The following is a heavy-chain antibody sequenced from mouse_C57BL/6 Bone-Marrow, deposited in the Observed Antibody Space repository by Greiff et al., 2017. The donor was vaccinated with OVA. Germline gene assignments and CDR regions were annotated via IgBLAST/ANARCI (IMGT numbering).Heavy chain of an antibody. CDR1: GFTFSDFY. V-gene: IGHV7-1*01. Sequence: VQLQQSGGGLVQSGRSLRLSCAPSGFTFSDFYMEWVRQAPGKGLEWIAASRNKANDYTTEYSASVKGRFIVSRDTSQSILYLQMNALRAEDTAIYYCARDDYYWYFDVWGTGTTVTVSS. CDR3: ARDDYYWYFDV. CDR2: SRNKANDYTT. J-gene: IGHJ1*03.